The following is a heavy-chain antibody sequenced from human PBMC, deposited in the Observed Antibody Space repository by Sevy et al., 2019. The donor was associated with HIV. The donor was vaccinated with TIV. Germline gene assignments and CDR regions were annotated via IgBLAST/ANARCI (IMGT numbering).Heavy chain of an antibody. D-gene: IGHD3-22*01. Sequence: GGSLRLSCAASGFTFSSYAMSWVRQAPGKGLEWVSTIRGSGGSTYYADSVKGRFTISRDNSKNTLYLQMNSLRAEDTAVYYCHEDYDSSQLASYSYYGMDVWGQGTTVTVSS. CDR3: HEDYDSSQLASYSYYGMDV. V-gene: IGHV3-23*01. J-gene: IGHJ6*02. CDR2: IRGSGGST. CDR1: GFTFSSYA.